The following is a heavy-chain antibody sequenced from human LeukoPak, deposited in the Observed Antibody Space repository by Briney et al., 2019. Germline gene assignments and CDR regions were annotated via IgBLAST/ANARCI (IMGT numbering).Heavy chain of an antibody. V-gene: IGHV3-43*01. Sequence: GGSLRLSCAASGFMFDDHTMHWVRQVPGKGLEWVSLISWEGSTTYYADSVKDRFIISRDTSKNSLSLQMNSLRPEDTALYYCAKARSSSWSYLESWGQGTLVTVSS. D-gene: IGHD6-13*01. J-gene: IGHJ4*02. CDR1: GFMFDDHT. CDR3: AKARSSSWSYLES. CDR2: ISWEGSTT.